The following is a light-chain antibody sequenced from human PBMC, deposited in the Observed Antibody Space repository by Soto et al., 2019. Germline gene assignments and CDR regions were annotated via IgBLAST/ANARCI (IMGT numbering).Light chain of an antibody. V-gene: IGLV2-23*02. CDR1: SSDVGNYNL. Sequence: QSALTQPASVSGSPGQSITISCTGTSSDVGNYNLLSWYQQFPGKAPTLMIYGVTERPSGVSNRFSGSKSGNTASLTISGLQAEDEADYYCLSYGGSGTLVFGGGTKVTVL. CDR2: GVT. J-gene: IGLJ2*01. CDR3: LSYGGSGTLV.